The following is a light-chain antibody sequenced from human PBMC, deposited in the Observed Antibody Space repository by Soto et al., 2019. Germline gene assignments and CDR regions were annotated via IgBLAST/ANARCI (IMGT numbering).Light chain of an antibody. CDR3: QQSYSSPPT. Sequence: DFQMTQAPSTLSASVGDRVTLTCRASQIISNHLNWYQQKPGKAPKPLIFAASTLPSGVPSRFSGSRSGPDFTLTISSLQPGDSATYYCQQSYSSPPTFGQGTKVKIK. CDR1: QIISNH. J-gene: IGKJ1*01. CDR2: AAS. V-gene: IGKV1-39*01.